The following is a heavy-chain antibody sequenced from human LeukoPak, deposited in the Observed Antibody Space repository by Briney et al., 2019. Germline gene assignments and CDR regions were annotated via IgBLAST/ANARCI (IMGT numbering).Heavy chain of an antibody. CDR2: ISNIGNTM. CDR1: GFTFSDHY. J-gene: IGHJ4*02. CDR3: ARERITFGRVIVPNYFDS. V-gene: IGHV3-11*04. Sequence: GGSLRLSCAASGFTFSDHYMSWIRQAPGKGLEWASYISNIGNTMYHADSVKGRFTISRDNAKNSLYLEMSSLRAEDTAVYYCARERITFGRVIVPNYFDSWGQGTLVTVSS. D-gene: IGHD3-16*02.